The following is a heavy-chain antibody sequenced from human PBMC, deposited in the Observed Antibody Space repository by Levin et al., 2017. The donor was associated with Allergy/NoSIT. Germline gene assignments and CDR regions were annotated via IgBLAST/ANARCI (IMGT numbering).Heavy chain of an antibody. CDR3: AKEAGGANYFNH. CDR1: GFDVDDYA. CDR2: ISWNSGSL. J-gene: IGHJ4*02. V-gene: IGHV3-9*01. Sequence: PGGSLRLSCAASGFDVDDYAMHWVRQAPGKGLEWVSGISWNSGSLDYADSVKGRFTISRDSAKNSVHLQMNSLRAEDTALYYCAKEAGGANYFNHWGQGTLVTGSS. D-gene: IGHD3-16*01.